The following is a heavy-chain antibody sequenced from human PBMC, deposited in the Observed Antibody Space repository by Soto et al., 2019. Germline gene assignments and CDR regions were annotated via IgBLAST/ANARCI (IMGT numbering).Heavy chain of an antibody. D-gene: IGHD2-15*01. CDR1: GGSISSSSYY. V-gene: IGHV4-39*01. CDR3: ARIQGVRYCSGGGCYSFDY. J-gene: IGHJ4*02. Sequence: SESLSLTCTVSGGSISSSSYYWGLIRQPPGKGLEWIGSIYYSGSTYYNPSLKSRVTISVDTSKNQFSLKLSSVTAADTAVYYCARIQGVRYCSGGGCYSFDYWGQGTLVTVSS. CDR2: IYYSGST.